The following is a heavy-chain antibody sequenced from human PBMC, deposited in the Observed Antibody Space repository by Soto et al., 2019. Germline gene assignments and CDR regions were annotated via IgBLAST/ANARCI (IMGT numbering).Heavy chain of an antibody. Sequence: QVQLQESGPGLVKPSGTLSLTCAVSGGSISSSNWWSWVRQPPGKGLEWIGEIYHSGSTNCNPALNSPVXXXVXESKTQFSRRLSSVTAADTAGYYCARVAVAGTRVDYWGQGTLVTVSS. CDR1: GGSISSSNW. CDR2: IYHSGST. J-gene: IGHJ4*02. CDR3: ARVAVAGTRVDY. D-gene: IGHD6-19*01. V-gene: IGHV4-4*02.